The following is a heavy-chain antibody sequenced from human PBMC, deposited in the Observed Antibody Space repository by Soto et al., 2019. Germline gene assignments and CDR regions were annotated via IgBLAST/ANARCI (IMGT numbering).Heavy chain of an antibody. CDR3: ARDDDFWSGNYYYYCMDV. V-gene: IGHV1-69*12. Sequence: QVQLVQSGAEVKKPGSSVKVSCKASGGTFSSYAISWVRQAPGQGLEWMGGIIPIFGTANYAQKFQGRVTITADESTSTAYMELSSLRSEDTAVYYCARDDDFWSGNYYYYCMDVWGQGTTVTVSS. D-gene: IGHD3-3*01. CDR1: GGTFSSYA. J-gene: IGHJ6*02. CDR2: IIPIFGTA.